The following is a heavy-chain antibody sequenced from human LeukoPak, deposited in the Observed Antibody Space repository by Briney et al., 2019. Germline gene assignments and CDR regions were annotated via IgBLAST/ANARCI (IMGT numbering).Heavy chain of an antibody. J-gene: IGHJ6*02. V-gene: IGHV4-30-4*01. Sequence: PSETLSLTCTVSGGSISSYYWSWIRQPPGKGLEWIGYIYYSGGTYYNPSLKSRVTISVDTSKNQFSLKLSSVTAADTAVYYCARAASGYDILTGHWDYYYGMDVWGQGTTVTVSS. CDR1: GGSISSYY. D-gene: IGHD3-9*01. CDR2: IYYSGGT. CDR3: ARAASGYDILTGHWDYYYGMDV.